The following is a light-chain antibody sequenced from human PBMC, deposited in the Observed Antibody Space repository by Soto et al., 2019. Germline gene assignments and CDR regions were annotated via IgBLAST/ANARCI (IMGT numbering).Light chain of an antibody. CDR2: HAS. Sequence: DIQMTQSPSTLSASVGDRVTITCRVSQSISSWLAWYQQKPGKAPNLLIYHASNLESGVPSRISGSGSGTAFTLTISSLQPDDFATYYCQQYNSDPLTFGGGTKVEIQ. CDR1: QSISSW. V-gene: IGKV1-5*03. J-gene: IGKJ4*01. CDR3: QQYNSDPLT.